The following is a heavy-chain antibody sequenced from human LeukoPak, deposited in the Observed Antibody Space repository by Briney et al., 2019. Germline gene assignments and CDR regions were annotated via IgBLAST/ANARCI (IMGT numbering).Heavy chain of an antibody. V-gene: IGHV1-69*05. Sequence: SVKVSCKASGGTFSSYAINWVRQAPGQGLEWMGGIIPIFGTANYAQKFQGRVTITTDESTSTAYMELSSLRSEDTAVYYCARGRIAARPGGRYYYYYMDVWGKGTTVTVSS. CDR3: ARGRIAARPGGRYYYYYMDV. CDR2: IIPIFGTA. J-gene: IGHJ6*03. D-gene: IGHD6-6*01. CDR1: GGTFSSYA.